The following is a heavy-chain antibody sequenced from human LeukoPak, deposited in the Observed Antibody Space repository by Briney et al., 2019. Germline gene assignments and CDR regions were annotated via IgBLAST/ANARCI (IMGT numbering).Heavy chain of an antibody. D-gene: IGHD2-8*01. J-gene: IGHJ4*02. Sequence: GGSLRLSCAASGFTVSSTYMSWVRQAPGKGLEWVSIIYSAGSTYYADSVKGRFTISRDNSKNTLYLQMNSLRAEDTTVYYCAKGHCTNGICWLDWGQGTLVTVSS. CDR3: AKGHCTNGICWLD. CDR2: IYSAGST. CDR1: GFTVSSTY. V-gene: IGHV3-53*01.